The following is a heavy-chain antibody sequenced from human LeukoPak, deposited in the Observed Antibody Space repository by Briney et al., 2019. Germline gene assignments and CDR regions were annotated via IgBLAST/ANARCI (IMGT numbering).Heavy chain of an antibody. V-gene: IGHV1-2*02. CDR2: INPNSGDT. CDR1: GYTFTGYY. Sequence: ASVKVSCKASGYTFTGYYIHWVRQAPGQGLEWMGWINPNSGDTNYAQKFQGRVTMTGDTSISTAYMELSRLRSDDTAVYYCARRVRRGDNWFDPWGQGTLVTVSS. D-gene: IGHD3-10*01. CDR3: ARRVRRGDNWFDP. J-gene: IGHJ5*02.